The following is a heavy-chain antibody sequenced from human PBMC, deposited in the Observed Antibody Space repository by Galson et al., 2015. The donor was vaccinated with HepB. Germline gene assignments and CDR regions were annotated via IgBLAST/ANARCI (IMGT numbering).Heavy chain of an antibody. J-gene: IGHJ4*02. D-gene: IGHD3-10*01. Sequence: SLRLSCAASGFTFSSFAMSWVRQAPGKGLEWVSTISGSGGTTYYADSVKGRFTISRDNSKNTLYLQMNSLRAEDTAVYYCVRATLVRGVITRGYFDYWGQGTLVTVSS. CDR2: ISGSGGTT. V-gene: IGHV3-23*01. CDR1: GFTFSSFA. CDR3: VRATLVRGVITRGYFDY.